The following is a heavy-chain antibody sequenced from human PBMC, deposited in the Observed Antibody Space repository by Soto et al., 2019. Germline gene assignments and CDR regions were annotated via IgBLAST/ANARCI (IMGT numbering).Heavy chain of an antibody. V-gene: IGHV3-7*01. J-gene: IGHJ4*02. CDR2: LDQDGSDR. Sequence: EVQLVESGGGLVQPGGSLRLSCAASGFTFSTYWMTWVRRPPGKGLEWVANLDQDGSDRYYVDSVRGRLTISRDNAKNSLYLQMTRLRAEDTAVYYCVCGGNFFVNWGQGNLVTVSP. D-gene: IGHD3-16*01. CDR1: GFTFSTYW. CDR3: VCGGNFFVN.